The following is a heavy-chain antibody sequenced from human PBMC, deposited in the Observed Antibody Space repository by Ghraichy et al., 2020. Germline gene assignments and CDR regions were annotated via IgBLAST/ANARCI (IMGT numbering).Heavy chain of an antibody. CDR2: ISSSSSYI. V-gene: IGHV3-21*01. CDR1: GFTFSSYS. J-gene: IGHJ4*02. Sequence: GGSLRLSCAASGFTFSSYSMNWVRQAPGKGLEWVSSISSSSSYIYYADSVKGRFTISRDNAKNSLYLQMNSLRAEDTAVYYCARVGTYHYGGLDYWGQGTLVTVSS. CDR3: ARVGTYHYGGLDY. D-gene: IGHD4-23*01.